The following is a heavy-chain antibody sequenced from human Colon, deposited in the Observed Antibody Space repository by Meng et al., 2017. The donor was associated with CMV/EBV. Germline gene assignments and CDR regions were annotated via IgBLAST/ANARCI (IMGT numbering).Heavy chain of an antibody. D-gene: IGHD5-18*01. CDR3: ARLSGYGQIDF. CDR2: TYYRSKWFY. Sequence: IAGDSVSSNGASWNWFRQCPSRGLEWLGKTYYRSKWFYEFAISVKGRMTINPDTSENHFSLQLNSVTADDTAVYYCARLSGYGQIDFWGQGLLVTVSS. J-gene: IGHJ4*02. V-gene: IGHV6-1*01. CDR1: GDSVSSNGAS.